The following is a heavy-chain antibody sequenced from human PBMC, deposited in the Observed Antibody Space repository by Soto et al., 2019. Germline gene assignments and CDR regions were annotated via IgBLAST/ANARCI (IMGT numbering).Heavy chain of an antibody. CDR1: GFTFSSYW. Sequence: GGSLRLSCAASGFTFSSYWMSWVRQAPGKGLEWVANINQDESQKYYVDSVEGRFTVSRDNVENSLFLHMSRLRAEDTAVYYCTREEGWFDPWGQGILVTVSS. J-gene: IGHJ5*02. CDR2: INQDESQK. CDR3: TREEGWFDP. V-gene: IGHV3-7*01.